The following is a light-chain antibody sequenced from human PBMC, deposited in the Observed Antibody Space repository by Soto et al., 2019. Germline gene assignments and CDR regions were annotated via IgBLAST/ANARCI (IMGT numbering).Light chain of an antibody. CDR1: QSVSSS. CDR3: QQRSNWPLT. Sequence: EIVLTQSPATLSLSPGERATLSCRASQSVSSSLAWYQQKPGQAPRLLIYDASNRATGIPARFSGSGSGTDFTRTISSLEPEDFAVYDCQQRSNWPLTFGGGTKVEIK. J-gene: IGKJ4*01. V-gene: IGKV3-11*01. CDR2: DAS.